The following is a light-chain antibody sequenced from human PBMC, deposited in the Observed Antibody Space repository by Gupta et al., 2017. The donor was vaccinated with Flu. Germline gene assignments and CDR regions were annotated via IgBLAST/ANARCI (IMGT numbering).Light chain of an antibody. CDR3: QQANSFPHT. CDR2: AAS. Sequence: DIQMTQSPSSVSASVGDRVTITCRASQDIDDWLAWYQQRPGKAPKLLIFAASSMESGVPSRFSGSGSGTEFTLTISSLQAEDFATYYCQQANSFPHTFGQGTKVE. CDR1: QDIDDW. J-gene: IGKJ2*01. V-gene: IGKV1-12*01.